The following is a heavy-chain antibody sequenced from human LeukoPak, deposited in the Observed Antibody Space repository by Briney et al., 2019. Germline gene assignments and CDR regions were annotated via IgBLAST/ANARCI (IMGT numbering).Heavy chain of an antibody. D-gene: IGHD3-10*01. CDR1: GYTLTELS. CDR2: FDPEDGET. V-gene: IGHV1-24*01. J-gene: IGHJ3*02. Sequence: ASVKVSCKVSGYTLTELSMHWVRQVPGKGLEWMGGFDPEDGETIYAQRFQGRVTMTEDTSTDTAYMELSSLRSDDTAVYYCATLQQLWFGDLYRGGAFDIWGKGTLVTVSS. CDR3: ATLQQLWFGDLYRGGAFDI.